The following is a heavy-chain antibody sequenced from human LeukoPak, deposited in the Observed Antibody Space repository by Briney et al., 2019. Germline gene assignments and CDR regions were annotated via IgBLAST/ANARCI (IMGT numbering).Heavy chain of an antibody. V-gene: IGHV3-9*01. CDR2: ISWNSDSI. Sequence: PGGSLRLSCAASGFTFDDYAMHWVRQAPGKGLEWVSGISWNSDSIIYADSVKGRFTISRDNAKNSLYLQMNSLRAEDTALYYCAKRGHGDYDVPAFDIWGQGTMVTVSS. D-gene: IGHD4-17*01. CDR1: GFTFDDYA. J-gene: IGHJ3*02. CDR3: AKRGHGDYDVPAFDI.